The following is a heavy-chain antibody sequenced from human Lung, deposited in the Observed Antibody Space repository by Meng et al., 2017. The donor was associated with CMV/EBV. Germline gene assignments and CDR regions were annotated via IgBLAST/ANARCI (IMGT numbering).Heavy chain of an antibody. V-gene: IGHV4-4*07. D-gene: IGHD6-13*01. Sequence: QVQLQESGPGLVKPSXXLXLTCTVSGGSISSYYWSWIRPPAGKGLEWIGRIYTSGSTNYNPSLKSRVTMSVDTSKNQFSLKLSSVTAADTAVYYCARAAAAGTDFDYWGQGTLVTVSS. CDR1: GGSISSYY. CDR2: IYTSGST. J-gene: IGHJ4*02. CDR3: ARAAAAGTDFDY.